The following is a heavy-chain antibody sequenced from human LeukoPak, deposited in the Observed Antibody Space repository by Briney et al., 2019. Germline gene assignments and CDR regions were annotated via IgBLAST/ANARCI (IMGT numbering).Heavy chain of an antibody. CDR1: GYSFTNYW. Sequence: GESLKISCKGSGYSFTNYWIGWVRQMPGKGLEWMGIIYPGDSDTRYSPSFQGQVTISADKSISTAYLQWSSLKASDTAMYYCARGAREVARWFDPWGQGTLVTVSS. CDR3: ARGAREVARWFDP. D-gene: IGHD2-15*01. J-gene: IGHJ5*02. CDR2: IYPGDSDT. V-gene: IGHV5-51*01.